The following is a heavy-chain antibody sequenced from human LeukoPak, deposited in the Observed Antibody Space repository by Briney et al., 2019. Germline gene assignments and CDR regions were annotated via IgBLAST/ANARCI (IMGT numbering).Heavy chain of an antibody. D-gene: IGHD6-19*01. CDR2: IIPILGIA. CDR3: ARDFPGIAVAGTPRH. V-gene: IGHV1-69*04. J-gene: IGHJ4*02. CDR1: GGTFIIYA. Sequence: SVKVSSRAAGGTFIIYAISWVRRAPGQGREWRGRIIPILGIANYAQKFQGRVTITADKSTSTAYMELSSLRSEDTAVYYSARDFPGIAVAGTPRHWGQGTLVTVSS.